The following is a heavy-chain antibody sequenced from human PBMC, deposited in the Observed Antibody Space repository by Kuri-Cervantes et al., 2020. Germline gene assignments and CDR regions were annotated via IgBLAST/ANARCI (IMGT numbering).Heavy chain of an antibody. Sequence: GESLKISCAASGFTFNGYSMNWVRQAPVRGLEWVSYITSSSSIIYYADSVKGRFTISRDNSKNTLYLQMNSLRAEDTAVYYCATSGEYGDFDYWGQGTLVTVSS. CDR2: ITSSSSII. CDR3: ATSGEYGDFDY. J-gene: IGHJ4*02. V-gene: IGHV3-48*01. CDR1: GFTFNGYS. D-gene: IGHD3-10*01.